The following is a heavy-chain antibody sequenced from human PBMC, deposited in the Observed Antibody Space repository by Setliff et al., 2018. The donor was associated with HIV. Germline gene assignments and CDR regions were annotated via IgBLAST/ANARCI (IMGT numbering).Heavy chain of an antibody. CDR1: GFTFSGSG. J-gene: IGHJ4*02. V-gene: IGHV3-33*01. D-gene: IGHD3-16*02. Sequence: GGSLRLSCAASGFTFSGSGMHWVRQAPGKGLEWVARIWYDGSNKYYADSVKGRFTISRDNSKNTLYLQMSSLRAEDTAVYYCARDFIYDYVWGSYRSYFDYWGQGTLVTVSS. CDR2: IWYDGSNK. CDR3: ARDFIYDYVWGSYRSYFDY.